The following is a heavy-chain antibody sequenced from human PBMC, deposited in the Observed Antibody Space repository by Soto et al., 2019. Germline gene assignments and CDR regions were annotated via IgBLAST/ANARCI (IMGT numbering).Heavy chain of an antibody. Sequence: QVQLVESGGGVVQPGRSLRLSCAASGFTFSSYAMHWVRQAPGKGLEWVAVISYDGSNKYYADYVKGRFTISRDNSKNTPYLQRNSLRAEVTAVYYCARPLWRDDYNWGYFDLWGRGTLVTVSS. CDR1: GFTFSSYA. CDR3: ARPLWRDDYNWGYFDL. D-gene: IGHD4-4*01. J-gene: IGHJ2*01. V-gene: IGHV3-30-3*01. CDR2: ISYDGSNK.